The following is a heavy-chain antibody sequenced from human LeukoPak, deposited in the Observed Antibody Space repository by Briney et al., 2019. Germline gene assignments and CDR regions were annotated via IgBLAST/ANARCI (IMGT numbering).Heavy chain of an antibody. CDR3: ARSVAPRTHFDY. Sequence: SVKVSCKASGGTFSSYAISWVRQAPGQGLEWMGGIIPIFGTANYAQQFQGRVTITADESTSTAYMELSSLRSEDTAVYYCARSVAPRTHFDYWGQGTLVTVSS. V-gene: IGHV1-69*13. J-gene: IGHJ4*02. CDR2: IIPIFGTA. CDR1: GGTFSSYA.